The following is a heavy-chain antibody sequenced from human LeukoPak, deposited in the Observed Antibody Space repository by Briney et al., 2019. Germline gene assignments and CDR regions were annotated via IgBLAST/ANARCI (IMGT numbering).Heavy chain of an antibody. Sequence: GGSLRLSCAASGFTFSSYAMSWVRKAPGKGLEWVSAISGSGGSTYYADSVKGRFTISRDNSKNTLYLQMNSLRAEDTAVYYCAIVIGSGWSHDYWGQGTLVTVSS. CDR2: ISGSGGST. D-gene: IGHD6-19*01. CDR3: AIVIGSGWSHDY. J-gene: IGHJ4*02. V-gene: IGHV3-23*01. CDR1: GFTFSSYA.